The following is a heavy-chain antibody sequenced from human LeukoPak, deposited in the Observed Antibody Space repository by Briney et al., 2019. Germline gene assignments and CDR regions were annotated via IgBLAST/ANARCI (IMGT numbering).Heavy chain of an antibody. V-gene: IGHV1-2*02. Sequence: ASVKVSCKGSGHTITDYYLHWVRQAPGQGLEWVGYINPRDGGTSSPPNFRGRVTMTTDASSSTVYMELSRLTSDDTAIYYCAREGNGLLSKDLDYWGQGTLVTVSS. J-gene: IGHJ4*02. CDR2: INPRDGGT. CDR3: AREGNGLLSKDLDY. CDR1: GHTITDYY. D-gene: IGHD2-15*01.